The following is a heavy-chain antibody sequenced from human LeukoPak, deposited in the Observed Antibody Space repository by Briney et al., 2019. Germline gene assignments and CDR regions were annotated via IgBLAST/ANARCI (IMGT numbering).Heavy chain of an antibody. J-gene: IGHJ4*02. Sequence: SETLSLTCAVSGGSISSSSYYWGWIRQPPGRGLEWIGSIYYSGSTYYNPSLKSRVTISVDTSKNQFSLKLSSVTAADTAVYYCARLSRGPAGSYYAPDPDYWGQGTLVTVSS. V-gene: IGHV4-39*01. CDR2: IYYSGST. D-gene: IGHD1-26*01. CDR3: ARLSRGPAGSYYAPDPDY. CDR1: GGSISSSSYY.